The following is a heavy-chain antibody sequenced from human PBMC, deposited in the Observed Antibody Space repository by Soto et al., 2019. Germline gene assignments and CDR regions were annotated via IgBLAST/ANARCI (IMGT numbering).Heavy chain of an antibody. CDR1: GFTFSSYG. CDR3: AKDLAAAAGTTIVDYYYGMDV. CDR2: ISYDGSNK. D-gene: IGHD6-13*01. V-gene: IGHV3-30*18. J-gene: IGHJ6*02. Sequence: GGSLRLSCAASGFTFSSYGMHWVRQAPGKGLEWVAVISYDGSNKYYADSVKGRFTISRDNSKNTLYLQMNSLRAEDTAVYYCAKDLAAAAGTTIVDYYYGMDVWGQGTTVTVSS.